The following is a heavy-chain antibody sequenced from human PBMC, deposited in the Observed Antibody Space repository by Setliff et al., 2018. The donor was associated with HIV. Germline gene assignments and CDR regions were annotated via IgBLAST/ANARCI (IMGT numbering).Heavy chain of an antibody. CDR3: ARAQDVWGSYRYTNYYYYMDV. J-gene: IGHJ6*03. V-gene: IGHV3-7*01. CDR2: IKQDGSEK. Sequence: LRLSCAASGFTFSSHWMSWIRQAPGKGLEWVASIKQDGSEKYFVDSVKGRFTISRDNAKDSMFLQMNSLRGEDTAVYYCARAQDVWGSYRYTNYYYYMDVWGKGTTVTVSS. D-gene: IGHD3-16*02. CDR1: GFTFSSHW.